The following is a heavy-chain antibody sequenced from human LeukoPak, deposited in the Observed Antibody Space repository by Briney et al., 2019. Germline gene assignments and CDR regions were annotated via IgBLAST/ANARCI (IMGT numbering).Heavy chain of an antibody. CDR2: INPSGGST. CDR3: ARAYYHDSSNYYFPVDY. CDR1: GYTFINNW. D-gene: IGHD3-22*01. Sequence: ASVKVSCKASGYTFINNWMHWVRQAPGQGLEWMGIINPSGGSTSYAKKFQGRVTMTRDTSTSTVYMELSSLRSEDTAVYYCARAYYHDSSNYYFPVDYWGQGTLVTVSS. V-gene: IGHV1-46*01. J-gene: IGHJ4*02.